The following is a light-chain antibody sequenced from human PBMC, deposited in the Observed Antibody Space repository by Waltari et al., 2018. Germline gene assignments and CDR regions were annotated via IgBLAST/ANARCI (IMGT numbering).Light chain of an antibody. Sequence: DIVMTQSPDSLAVSLGERATINCKSSQSVLYSSNNKNYLAWYQQKPGRPPKLLLYWASTRESGVPDRFSGSGSGTDFTLTISSLQAEDVAVYYCQQYYSTPPYTFGQGTKLEIK. CDR2: WAS. J-gene: IGKJ2*01. CDR1: QSVLYSSNNKNY. CDR3: QQYYSTPPYT. V-gene: IGKV4-1*01.